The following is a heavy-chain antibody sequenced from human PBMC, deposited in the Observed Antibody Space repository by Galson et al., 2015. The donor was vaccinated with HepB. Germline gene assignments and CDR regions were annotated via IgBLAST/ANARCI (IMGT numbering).Heavy chain of an antibody. D-gene: IGHD3-10*01. CDR2: IKSKTDGGTT. CDR3: TTDNIRGPSYYGSGSYWGLDY. J-gene: IGHJ4*02. Sequence: SLRLSCAASGFTFSNAWMNWVRQAPGKGLEWVGRIKSKTDGGTTDYAAPVKGRFTISRDDSKNTLYLQMNSLKTEDTAVYYCTTDNIRGPSYYGSGSYWGLDYWGQGTLVTVSS. V-gene: IGHV3-15*07. CDR1: GFTFSNAW.